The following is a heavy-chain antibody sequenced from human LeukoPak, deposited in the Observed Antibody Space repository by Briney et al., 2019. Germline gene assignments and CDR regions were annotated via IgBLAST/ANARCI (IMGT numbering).Heavy chain of an antibody. Sequence: ASVKVSCKASGYTFTCYYMHWVRQAPGQGLEWMGWINPNSGGTNYAQKFQGRVTMTRDTSISTAYMELSRLRSDDTAVYYCARGGWKEWLLLRNWGQGTLVTVSS. V-gene: IGHV1-2*02. J-gene: IGHJ4*02. CDR3: ARGGWKEWLLLRN. D-gene: IGHD3-22*01. CDR1: GYTFTCYY. CDR2: INPNSGGT.